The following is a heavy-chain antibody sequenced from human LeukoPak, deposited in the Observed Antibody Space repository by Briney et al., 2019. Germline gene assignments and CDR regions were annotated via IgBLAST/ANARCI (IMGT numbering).Heavy chain of an antibody. CDR3: AKDGRPNYGYSYGDIDY. CDR1: GFTFSSYA. J-gene: IGHJ4*02. D-gene: IGHD5-18*01. CDR2: ISGSGGST. V-gene: IGHV3-23*01. Sequence: QAGGSLRLSCAASGFTFSSYAMSWVRQAPGKGLEWVSTISGSGGSTYYADSVKGRFTISRDSSKNTLYLQVNSLRAEDTAVYYCAKDGRPNYGYSYGDIDYWGQGTLVTVSS.